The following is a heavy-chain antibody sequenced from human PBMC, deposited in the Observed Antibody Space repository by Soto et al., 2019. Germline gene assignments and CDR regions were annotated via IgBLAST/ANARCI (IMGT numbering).Heavy chain of an antibody. V-gene: IGHV3-33*01. CDR1: GFTFSSYG. Sequence: QVQLVESGGGVVQPGRSLRLSCAASGFTFSSYGMHWVRQAPGKGLEWVAVIWYDGSNKYYADSVKGRFTISRDNSQNTLYLQMNSLRAEDKAVYYCERDQGADRDSYYYGMDVWGQGTTVTVSS. CDR2: IWYDGSNK. CDR3: ERDQGADRDSYYYGMDV. J-gene: IGHJ6*02.